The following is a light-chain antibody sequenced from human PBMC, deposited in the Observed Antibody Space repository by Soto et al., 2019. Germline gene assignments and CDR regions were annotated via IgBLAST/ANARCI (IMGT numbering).Light chain of an antibody. CDR3: SSYTSSRALAV. Sequence: QSVLTQPASVSGSPGQSITISCTGTSSDVGGYNYVSWYQQHPGKAPKLMIYDVSNRPSGVSNRFSGSKSGNTASLTTSGLQAEDEADYYCSSYTSSRALAVFGGGTKLTVL. CDR1: SSDVGGYNY. J-gene: IGLJ2*01. CDR2: DVS. V-gene: IGLV2-14*01.